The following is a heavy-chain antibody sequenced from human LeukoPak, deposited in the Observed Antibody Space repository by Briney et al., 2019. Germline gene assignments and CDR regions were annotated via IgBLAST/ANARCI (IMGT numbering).Heavy chain of an antibody. V-gene: IGHV4-34*01. CDR3: ARREATIRMDV. CDR2: INHSGST. Sequence: SETLSLTCAVYGGSFSGYYWSWIRQPPGKGLEWIGEINHSGSTNYNPSLKSRVTISVDTSKNQFSLKLSSVTAADTAVYYCARREATIRMDVWGKGTTVTISS. CDR1: GGSFSGYY. J-gene: IGHJ6*04. D-gene: IGHD5-12*01.